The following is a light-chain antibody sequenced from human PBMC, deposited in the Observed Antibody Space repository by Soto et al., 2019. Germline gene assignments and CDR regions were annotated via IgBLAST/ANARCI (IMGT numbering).Light chain of an antibody. J-gene: IGKJ1*01. CDR1: QSVSSSS. V-gene: IGKV3-20*01. CDR2: DAS. CDR3: QQYGGSPRT. Sequence: EIVLTQSPGTLSFSPRERATLSCRPSQSVSSSSLAWYQQKRGQAPRLLIHDASSRATGIPDRFSGSGSGTDFTLTISRLEPEDFAVYYCQQYGGSPRTFGQGTKVDNK.